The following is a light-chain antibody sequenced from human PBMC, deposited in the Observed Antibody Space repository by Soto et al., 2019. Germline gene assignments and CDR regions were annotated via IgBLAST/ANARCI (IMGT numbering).Light chain of an antibody. V-gene: IGKV1-5*03. Sequence: DIQMTQSPSILSASVGDRVTITCRASQSISSWLAWYQQKPGKAPKLLIYTASSLESGVPSRFSGSGSGTEFTLTISSLQHDDFATYYCHHSNTYSGTFGPGTKVDIK. CDR2: TAS. J-gene: IGKJ3*01. CDR1: QSISSW. CDR3: HHSNTYSGT.